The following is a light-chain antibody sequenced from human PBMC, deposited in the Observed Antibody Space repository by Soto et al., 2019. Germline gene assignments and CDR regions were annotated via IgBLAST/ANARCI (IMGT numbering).Light chain of an antibody. Sequence: QSVLTQPPSVSGAPGQRVTIPCTGSSSNIGAGYDVHWYQQLPGTAPKLLIYGNSKRPSGVPDRFSGSKSGTSASLAITGLQAEDEADYYCQSYDSRLNGYVFGTGTKLTVL. CDR3: QSYDSRLNGYV. CDR2: GNS. CDR1: SSNIGAGYD. V-gene: IGLV1-40*01. J-gene: IGLJ1*01.